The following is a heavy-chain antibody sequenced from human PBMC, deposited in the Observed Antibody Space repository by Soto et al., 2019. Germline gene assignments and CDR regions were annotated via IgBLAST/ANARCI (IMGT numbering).Heavy chain of an antibody. CDR2: ISYDGSNK. CDR1: GFTFSSYG. CDR3: AKERRAARPSVGAARLDY. Sequence: QVQLVESGGGVVQPGRSLRLSCAASGFTFSSYGMHWVRQAPGKGLEWVAVISYDGSNKYYADSVKGRFTISRDNSKNTLYLQMNSLRAEDTAVYYCAKERRAARPSVGAARLDYWGQGTLVTVSA. D-gene: IGHD6-6*01. V-gene: IGHV3-30*18. J-gene: IGHJ4*02.